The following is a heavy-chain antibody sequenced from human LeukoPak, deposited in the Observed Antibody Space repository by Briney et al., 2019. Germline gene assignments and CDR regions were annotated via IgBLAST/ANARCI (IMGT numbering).Heavy chain of an antibody. CDR3: ARGYYDFWSGYYPLAFDI. Sequence: PSETLSLTCTVSGGSISSHYWSWIRQPPGKGLEWIGYIYYSGSTNYNPSLKSRVTISVDTSKNQFSLKLSSVTAADTAVYYCARGYYDFWSGYYPLAFDIWGQGTMVTVSS. V-gene: IGHV4-59*11. D-gene: IGHD3-3*01. J-gene: IGHJ3*02. CDR2: IYYSGST. CDR1: GGSISSHY.